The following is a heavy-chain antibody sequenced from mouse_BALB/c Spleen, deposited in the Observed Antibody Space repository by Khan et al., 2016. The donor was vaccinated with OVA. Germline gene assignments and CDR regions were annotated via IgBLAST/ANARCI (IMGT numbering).Heavy chain of an antibody. Sequence: VQLQESGAELARPGASVKMSCRASGYTFTSNTMHWVKQRPGQGLEWIGYINPRSGYSNYNQNFKDKATLTADKSSRTDYMQLSRLTSEDSAVYNCSRRTTVYAMDYWGQGTSVTVSA. CDR2: INPRSGYS. V-gene: IGHV1-4*01. D-gene: IGHD1-1*01. CDR3: SRRTTVYAMDY. CDR1: GYTFTSNT. J-gene: IGHJ4*01.